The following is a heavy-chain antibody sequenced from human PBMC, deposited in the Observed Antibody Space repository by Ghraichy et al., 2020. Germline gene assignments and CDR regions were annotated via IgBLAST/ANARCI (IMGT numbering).Heavy chain of an antibody. CDR2: ISSSSSYI. Sequence: GVLRLSCAASGFTFSSYSMNWVRQAPGKGLEWVSSISSSSSYIYYADSVKGRFTISKDNAKNSLYLQMNSLRAEDTAVYYCARDKGLWPDYYYGMDVWGQGTTVTVSS. J-gene: IGHJ6*02. CDR3: ARDKGLWPDYYYGMDV. CDR1: GFTFSSYS. V-gene: IGHV3-21*01. D-gene: IGHD2-21*01.